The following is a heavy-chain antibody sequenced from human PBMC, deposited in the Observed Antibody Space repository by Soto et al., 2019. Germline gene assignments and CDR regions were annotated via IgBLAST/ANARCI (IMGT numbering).Heavy chain of an antibody. CDR3: ARKDTAMGHDAFDI. D-gene: IGHD5-18*01. Sequence: GGSLRLSCAASGFTFSSYWMSWVRQAPGKALEWVANIKQDGSEKYYVDSVKGRFTISRDNAKNSLYLQMNSLRAEDTAVYYCARKDTAMGHDAFDIWGQGTMVTVS. CDR2: IKQDGSEK. J-gene: IGHJ3*02. V-gene: IGHV3-7*01. CDR1: GFTFSSYW.